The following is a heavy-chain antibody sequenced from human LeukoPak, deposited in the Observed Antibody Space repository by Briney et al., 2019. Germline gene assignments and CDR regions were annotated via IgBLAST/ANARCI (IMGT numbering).Heavy chain of an antibody. D-gene: IGHD3-16*01. J-gene: IGHJ6*03. CDR1: GFSFNSYA. CDR3: AKGGESYYNHYYMDV. Sequence: GGSLGLSCAASGFSFNSYAMTWVRQAPGKGPEWVSAISGGGSSTYYADSVKGGFTISRDNSKSTLYLQMNSLRAEDTAVYYCAKGGESYYNHYYMDVWGKGTTVTVSS. V-gene: IGHV3-23*01. CDR2: ISGGGSST.